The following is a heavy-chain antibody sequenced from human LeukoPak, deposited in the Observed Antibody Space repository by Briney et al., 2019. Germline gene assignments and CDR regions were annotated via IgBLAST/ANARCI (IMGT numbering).Heavy chain of an antibody. CDR3: AKSTGYSSSWYYHY. D-gene: IGHD6-13*01. V-gene: IGHV3-23*01. CDR1: GFTFSSYA. Sequence: PGGSLRLSCAASGFTFSSYAMSWVRQAPGKGLEWVSAISGSGGSTYYADSVKGRFTISRDNSKNTLYLQMNSLRAEDTAVYYCAKSTGYSSSWYYHYWGQGTLVTVSS. J-gene: IGHJ4*02. CDR2: ISGSGGST.